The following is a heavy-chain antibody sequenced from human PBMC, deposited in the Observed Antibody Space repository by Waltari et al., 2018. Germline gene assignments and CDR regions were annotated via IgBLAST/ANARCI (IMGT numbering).Heavy chain of an antibody. CDR3: ARHWGPDAFDI. Sequence: QLQLQESGPGLVKPSETLSLTCTVSGGSISSSSYYWGWIRQPPGKGLEWIGSIYYSGRTYDNPSLKSRVTISVDTSKNQFSLKLSSGTAADTAVYYCARHWGPDAFDIWGQGTMVTVSS. CDR2: IYYSGRT. V-gene: IGHV4-39*01. D-gene: IGHD3-16*01. CDR1: GGSISSSSYY. J-gene: IGHJ3*02.